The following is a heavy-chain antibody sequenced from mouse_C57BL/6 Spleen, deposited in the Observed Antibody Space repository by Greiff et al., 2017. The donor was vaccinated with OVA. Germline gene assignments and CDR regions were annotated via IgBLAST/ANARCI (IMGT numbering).Heavy chain of an antibody. J-gene: IGHJ2*01. D-gene: IGHD2-1*01. CDR3: TRDYGNPYYFDY. Sequence: VQLQQSGAELVRPGASVTLSCKASGYTFTDYEMHWVKQTPVHGLEWIGAIDPETGGTAYNQKFKGKAILTADKSSSTAYMELRSLTSEDSAVYYCTRDYGNPYYFDYWGQGTTLTVSS. CDR2: IDPETGGT. CDR1: GYTFTDYE. V-gene: IGHV1-15*01.